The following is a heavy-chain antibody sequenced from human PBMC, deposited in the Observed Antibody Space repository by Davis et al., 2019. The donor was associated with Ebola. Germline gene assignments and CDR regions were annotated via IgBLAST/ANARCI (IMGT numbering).Heavy chain of an antibody. D-gene: IGHD3-10*01. J-gene: IGHJ5*02. CDR1: GNTFVNYW. CDR2: INYSGGTT. CDR3: ARNAGSYSRDWFDP. Sequence: ASVKVSCKASGNTFVNYWIHWVRQAPGQGLEWVGIINYSGGTTLYAQNFQGRVTLTRDTSTSTVYMELSSLRSEDTAVYYCARNAGSYSRDWFDPWGQGTLVTVSS. V-gene: IGHV1-46*01.